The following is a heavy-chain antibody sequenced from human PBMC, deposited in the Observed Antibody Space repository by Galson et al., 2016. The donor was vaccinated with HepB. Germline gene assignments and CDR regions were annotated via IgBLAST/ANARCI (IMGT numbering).Heavy chain of an antibody. Sequence: SLRLSCAASGFTFSSYAMSWVRQAPGKGLEWVAVISGRSGGGGTYHADSVKGRFTISRDNSRNTLYLQMNSLRVEDTAVYYCAKGVFRLWELPNWGQGTLVTVSS. D-gene: IGHD1-26*01. CDR2: ISGRSGGGGT. V-gene: IGHV3-23*01. CDR3: AKGVFRLWELPN. J-gene: IGHJ4*02. CDR1: GFTFSSYA.